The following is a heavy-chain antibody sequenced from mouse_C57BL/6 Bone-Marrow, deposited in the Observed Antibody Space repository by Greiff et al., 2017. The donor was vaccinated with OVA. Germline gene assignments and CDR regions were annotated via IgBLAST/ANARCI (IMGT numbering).Heavy chain of an antibody. V-gene: IGHV1-81*01. J-gene: IGHJ2*01. CDR3: ARSCDYGNYLYFDY. Sequence: QVQLKQSGAELARPGASVKLSCKASGYTFTSYGISWVKQRTGQGLEWIGEIYPRSGNTYYNEKFKGKATLTADKSSSTAYMELRSLTSEDSAVYFCARSCDYGNYLYFDYWGQGTTLTVSS. CDR2: IYPRSGNT. D-gene: IGHD2-1*01. CDR1: GYTFTSYG.